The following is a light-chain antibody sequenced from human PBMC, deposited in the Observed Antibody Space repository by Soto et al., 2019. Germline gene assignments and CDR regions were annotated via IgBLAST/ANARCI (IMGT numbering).Light chain of an antibody. V-gene: IGKV1-39*01. Sequence: DIQLTQSPSTLSASVGDSVTITCRASQSISSYLNWYQQKPGKAPKLLIYAASSLQSGVPSRFSGSGSGTDFTLTISSLQPEDFATYYCQQSYSTPTFGQGTKVEI. J-gene: IGKJ1*01. CDR1: QSISSY. CDR2: AAS. CDR3: QQSYSTPT.